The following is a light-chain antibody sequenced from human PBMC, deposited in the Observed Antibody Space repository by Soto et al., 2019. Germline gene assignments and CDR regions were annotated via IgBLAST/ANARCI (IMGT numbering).Light chain of an antibody. CDR3: QQYNNWPRT. V-gene: IGKV3-15*01. Sequence: EIVMTQSPATLSVSPGERATLSCRASQSVGTNLAWYQQKPGQAPRLLIYGASTRATVIPARFSGSGSGTEFTLTISRLQSEDSAVYYCQQYNNWPRTFGQGTKVEIK. CDR2: GAS. J-gene: IGKJ1*01. CDR1: QSVGTN.